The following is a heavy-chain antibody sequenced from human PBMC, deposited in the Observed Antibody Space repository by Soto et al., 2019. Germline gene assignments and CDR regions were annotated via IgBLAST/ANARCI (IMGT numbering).Heavy chain of an antibody. D-gene: IGHD1-20*01. J-gene: IGHJ4*02. CDR1: GGSISGGDYY. CDR3: ARITGRHLDY. Sequence: PSETLSLTCTVSGGSISGGDYYWSWIRQPPGKGLEWIGNVDYSGTAYFSPSLATRVTFHVDTSKNQFSLTLYSVTAADTAVYYCARITGRHLDYWGQGILVTVSS. CDR2: VDYSGTA. V-gene: IGHV4-39*01.